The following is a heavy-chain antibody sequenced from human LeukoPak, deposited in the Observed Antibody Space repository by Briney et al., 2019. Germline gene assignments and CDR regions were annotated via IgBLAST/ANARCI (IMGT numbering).Heavy chain of an antibody. D-gene: IGHD2-2*01. CDR1: GFTFSNYW. Sequence: GGSLRLSCAASGFTFSNYWMSWVRQAPGKGLEWVASIKQDGSESNYVGSVKGRFTISRDNAKNSLYLQMNSLRAEDTAVYYCTSRYCTTTNCYSFDNWGQGTLVTVSS. J-gene: IGHJ3*02. CDR3: TSRYCTTTNCYSFDN. CDR2: IKQDGSES. V-gene: IGHV3-7*05.